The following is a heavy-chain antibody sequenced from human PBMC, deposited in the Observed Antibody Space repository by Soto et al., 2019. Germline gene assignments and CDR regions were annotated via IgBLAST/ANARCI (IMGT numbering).Heavy chain of an antibody. D-gene: IGHD3-16*01. Sequence: GASVKVSCKVSGYTLTELSMRWVRQAPGKGLEWMGGFDPEDGETIYAQKFQGRVTMTEDTSTDTAYMELSSLRSEDTAVYYCATAEALWFGGDAFDIWGQGTMVTVSS. J-gene: IGHJ3*02. CDR1: GYTLTELS. CDR3: ATAEALWFGGDAFDI. CDR2: FDPEDGET. V-gene: IGHV1-24*01.